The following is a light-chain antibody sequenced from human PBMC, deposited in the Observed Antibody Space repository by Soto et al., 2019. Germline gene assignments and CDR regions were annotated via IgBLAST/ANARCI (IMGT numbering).Light chain of an antibody. J-gene: IGLJ1*01. Sequence: QSVLTQPPSASGSPGQSVTISCTGTSSDIGAYNSVSWYQQHPGKAPKLIIYEVTKRPSGVPDRFSGSESGDTASLTVSGLQPEDEADYYCTSYAGSTHYVFGTGTKLTVL. CDR2: EVT. CDR3: TSYAGSTHYV. V-gene: IGLV2-8*01. CDR1: SSDIGAYNS.